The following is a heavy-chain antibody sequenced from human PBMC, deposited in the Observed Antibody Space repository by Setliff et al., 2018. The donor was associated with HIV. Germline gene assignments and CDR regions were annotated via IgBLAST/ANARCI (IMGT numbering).Heavy chain of an antibody. V-gene: IGHV1-2*06. CDR1: GDTFTKYG. Sequence: ASVKVSCKASGDTFTKYGISWVRQAPGQGLEWIGRINPNSGGTNYPQKFQGRVTMTRDTSISTVYMELSRLRSDDTAVYYCARGTRVGANDAFDIWGQGTMVTVSS. J-gene: IGHJ3*02. CDR2: INPNSGGT. D-gene: IGHD1-26*01. CDR3: ARGTRVGANDAFDI.